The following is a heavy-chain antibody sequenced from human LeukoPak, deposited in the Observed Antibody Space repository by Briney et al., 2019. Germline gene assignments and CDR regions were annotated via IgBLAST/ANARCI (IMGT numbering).Heavy chain of an antibody. Sequence: SETLSLTCTVSGGSISSYYWSWIRQPPGKGLEWIGYIYYSGSTNYNPSLKSRVTISVDTSKNQFSLKLSSVTAADTAVYYCARDGPIAAAGTDYDAFDIWGQGTAVTVSS. CDR1: GGSISSYY. J-gene: IGHJ3*02. CDR2: IYYSGST. D-gene: IGHD6-13*01. V-gene: IGHV4-59*01. CDR3: ARDGPIAAAGTDYDAFDI.